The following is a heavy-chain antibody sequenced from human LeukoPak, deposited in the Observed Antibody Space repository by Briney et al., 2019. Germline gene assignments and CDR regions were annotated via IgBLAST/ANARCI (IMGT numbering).Heavy chain of an antibody. V-gene: IGHV3-23*01. Sequence: GRSLRLSCAASGFTFGSYAMSWVRQAPGKGLEWVSAISGSGDNTYYADSVKGRFTISRDNSKNTLSLQMNGLRAEDTAVYYCAKAYCSSTTCYRSFDDWGQGTLVTVSS. CDR3: AKAYCSSTTCYRSFDD. CDR1: GFTFGSYA. CDR2: ISGSGDNT. D-gene: IGHD2-2*01. J-gene: IGHJ4*02.